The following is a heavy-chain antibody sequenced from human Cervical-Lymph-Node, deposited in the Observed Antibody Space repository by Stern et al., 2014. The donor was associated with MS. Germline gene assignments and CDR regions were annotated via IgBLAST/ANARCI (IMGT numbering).Heavy chain of an antibody. D-gene: IGHD3-3*01. Sequence: QVTLGESGPALVKPTQTLTLTCNFSGFLLASSGVGVGWIRQPPGKALEWLALIYGDDDKRFNPSLQSRLTITKDYFKNQVVLTMTNMDPVDTGTYYCAHNEITLYGVGNVGFDYWGQGTLVTVSS. CDR2: IYGDDDK. V-gene: IGHV2-5*02. CDR3: AHNEITLYGVGNVGFDY. J-gene: IGHJ4*02. CDR1: GFLLASSGVG.